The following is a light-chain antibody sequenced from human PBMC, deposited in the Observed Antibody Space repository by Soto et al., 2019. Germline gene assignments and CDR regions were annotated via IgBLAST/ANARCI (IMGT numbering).Light chain of an antibody. CDR3: QQYGGSPPT. CDR1: PSVSSNY. V-gene: IGKV3-20*01. J-gene: IGKJ1*01. Sequence: EIVLTQSPGPLSLSPGERATLSCRASPSVSSNYLAWYQRKPGQAPRLLIYGASSSATAIPNRFSGSGSGTDFTLTITRLEPEDFAVYFWQQYGGSPPTFGQGPKVEIK. CDR2: GAS.